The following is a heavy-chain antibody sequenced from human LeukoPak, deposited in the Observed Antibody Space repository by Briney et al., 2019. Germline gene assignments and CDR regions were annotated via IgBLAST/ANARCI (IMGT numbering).Heavy chain of an antibody. D-gene: IGHD3-3*01. J-gene: IGHJ4*02. CDR2: IYYSGST. CDR1: GGSISSYY. CDR3: ARLGDFWSGYYYDY. V-gene: IGHV4-59*01. Sequence: PSETLSLTCTVSGGSISSYYWSWIRQPPGKGLEWIGYIYYSGSTNYNPSLKSRVTISVDTSKNQFSLELSSVTAADTAVYYCARLGDFWSGYYYDYWGQGTLVPSPQ.